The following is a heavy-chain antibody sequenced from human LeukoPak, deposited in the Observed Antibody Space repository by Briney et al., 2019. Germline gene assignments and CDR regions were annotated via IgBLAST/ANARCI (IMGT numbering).Heavy chain of an antibody. CDR2: ISAYNGNT. V-gene: IGHV1-18*01. CDR1: GYTFTSYG. D-gene: IGHD4-17*01. CDR3: ARVPYGDYGTEFDY. Sequence: RASVKVSCKASGYTFTSYGISWVRQAPGQGLEWMGWISAYNGNTNYAQKLQGRVTMTTDTSTSTAYMELRSLRSDDTAVYYCARVPYGDYGTEFDYWGQGTLVTVSS. J-gene: IGHJ4*02.